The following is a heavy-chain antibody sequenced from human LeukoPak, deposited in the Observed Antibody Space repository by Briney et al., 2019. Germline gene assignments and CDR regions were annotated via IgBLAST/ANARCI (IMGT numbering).Heavy chain of an antibody. Sequence: GRSLRLSCAASGFTFSSYAMHWVRQAPGKGLEWVSSISSSSSYIYYADSVKGRFTISRDNAKNSLYLQMNSLRAEDTAVYYCARDRGGAYDFWSGYYTGYFDYWGQGTLVPVSS. CDR2: ISSSSSYI. CDR1: GFTFSSYA. J-gene: IGHJ4*02. D-gene: IGHD3-3*01. CDR3: ARDRGGAYDFWSGYYTGYFDY. V-gene: IGHV3-21*01.